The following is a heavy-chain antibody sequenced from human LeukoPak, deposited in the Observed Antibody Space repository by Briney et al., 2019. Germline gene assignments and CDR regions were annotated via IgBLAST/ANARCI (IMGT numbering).Heavy chain of an antibody. CDR2: IYYSGST. CDR1: GGSISSSSYY. CDR3: ARHAPGSSSSWYAPYYYYYYMDV. Sequence: PSETLSLTCTVSGGSISSSSYYWGWIRQPPGKGLEWIGSIYYSGSTYYNPSLNSRATISVDTSKNQFSLKLSSVTAADTAVYYCARHAPGSSSSWYAPYYYYYYMDVWGKGTTVTVSS. V-gene: IGHV4-39*01. J-gene: IGHJ6*03. D-gene: IGHD6-13*01.